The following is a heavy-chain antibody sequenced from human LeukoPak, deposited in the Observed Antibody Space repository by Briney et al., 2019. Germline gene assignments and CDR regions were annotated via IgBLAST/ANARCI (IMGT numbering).Heavy chain of an antibody. V-gene: IGHV3-23*01. J-gene: IGHJ4*02. D-gene: IGHD3-3*01. CDR2: ISGSGGTT. CDR3: AKATIFGVVDYFDY. Sequence: GGSVSLFCVASGFTFSICAMGCARRARGGGLGWVSYISGSGGTTYYADTVKGRFTISRDNSKNTLYLQMNSLRAEDTAVYYCAKATIFGVVDYFDYWGQGTLVTVSS. CDR1: GFTFSICA.